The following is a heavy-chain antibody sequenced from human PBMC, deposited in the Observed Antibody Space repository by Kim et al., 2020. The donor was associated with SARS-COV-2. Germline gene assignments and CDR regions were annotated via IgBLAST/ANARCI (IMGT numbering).Heavy chain of an antibody. D-gene: IGHD3-3*01. CDR3: ARDGQLLNQYYDFWSGYNDAFDI. V-gene: IGHV3-21*01. CDR2: ISSSSSYI. CDR1: GFTFSSYS. J-gene: IGHJ3*02. Sequence: GGSLRLSCAASGFTFSSYSMNWVRQAPGKGLEWVSSISSSSSYIYYADSVKGRFTISRDNAKNSLYLQMNSLRAEDTAVYYCARDGQLLNQYYDFWSGYNDAFDIWGQGTMVTVSS.